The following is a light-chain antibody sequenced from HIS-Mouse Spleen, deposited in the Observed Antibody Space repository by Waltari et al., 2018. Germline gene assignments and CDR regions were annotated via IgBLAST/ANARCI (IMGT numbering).Light chain of an antibody. Sequence: AIRMTQSPSSLSASTGDRVPITCRASQGISSYLAWYQQKPGKAPKLLIYAASTLQSGVPSRFSGSGSGTEFTLTISSLQPEDFATYYCQQLNSYPQFTFGPGTKVDIK. CDR2: AAS. CDR1: QGISSY. J-gene: IGKJ3*01. CDR3: QQLNSYPQFT. V-gene: IGKV1-8*01.